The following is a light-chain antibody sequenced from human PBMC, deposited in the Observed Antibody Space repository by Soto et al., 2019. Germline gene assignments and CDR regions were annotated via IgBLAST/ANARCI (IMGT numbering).Light chain of an antibody. CDR3: SSYTNSSTFV. CDR2: EVS. Sequence: QSALTQPASVSGSPGQSITISCTGTSSDVGGYDYVSWYQQHPGKAPNLMIYEVSNRPSGVSNRFSGSKSGNTASLTISGLQAEDETDYYCSSYTNSSTFVFGTGTKLTVL. J-gene: IGLJ1*01. CDR1: SSDVGGYDY. V-gene: IGLV2-14*01.